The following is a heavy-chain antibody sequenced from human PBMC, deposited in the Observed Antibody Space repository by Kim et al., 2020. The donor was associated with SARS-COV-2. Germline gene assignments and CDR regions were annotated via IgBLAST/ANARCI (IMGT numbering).Heavy chain of an antibody. Sequence: GGSLRLSCAASGFTFSSYAMSWVRQAPGKGLEWVSAISGSGGSTYYADSVKGRFTISRDNSKNTLYLQMNSLRAEDTAVYYCAKDGIRGCSGGSCYSFVPNYFDYWGQGTLVTVSS. J-gene: IGHJ4*02. CDR2: ISGSGGST. D-gene: IGHD2-15*01. V-gene: IGHV3-23*01. CDR3: AKDGIRGCSGGSCYSFVPNYFDY. CDR1: GFTFSSYA.